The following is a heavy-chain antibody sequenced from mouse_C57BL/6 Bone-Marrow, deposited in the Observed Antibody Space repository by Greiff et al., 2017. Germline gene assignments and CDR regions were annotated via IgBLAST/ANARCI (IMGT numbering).Heavy chain of an antibody. CDR2: IYPGNSYT. CDR3: ARTGTGAMDY. J-gene: IGHJ4*01. D-gene: IGHD4-1*01. CDR1: GYTFTSYW. V-gene: IGHV1-5*01. Sequence: VQLQESGTVLARPGASVKMSCKTSGYTFTSYWMHWVKQRPGQGLEWIGAIYPGNSYTSYNQKFKGKAKLTAVTSASTAYIELSDLTNDDSAVYYCARTGTGAMDYWGQGTSVTVSS.